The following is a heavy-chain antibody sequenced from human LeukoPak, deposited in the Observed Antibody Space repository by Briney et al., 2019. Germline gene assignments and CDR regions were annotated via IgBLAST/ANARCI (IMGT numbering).Heavy chain of an antibody. CDR1: GFTFSSYA. CDR3: AKPMVLRYFDWSFDY. V-gene: IGHV3-23*01. Sequence: GGSLRLSCATSGFTFSSYAVSWVRQAPGKGLEWVSAISGSGGSTYYADSVKGRFTISRDNSKNTLYLQMNSLRAEDTAVYYCAKPMVLRYFDWSFDYWGQGTLVTVSS. D-gene: IGHD3-9*01. J-gene: IGHJ4*02. CDR2: ISGSGGST.